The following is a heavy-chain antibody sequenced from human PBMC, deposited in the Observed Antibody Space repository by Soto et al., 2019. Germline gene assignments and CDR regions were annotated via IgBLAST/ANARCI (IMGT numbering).Heavy chain of an antibody. CDR1: GFNFEVYA. CDR3: AKDIAVAAFDAFDL. D-gene: IGHD6-19*01. J-gene: IGHJ3*01. CDR2: ISWNSGST. Sequence: GGSLRLSCAASGFNFEVYAMHWVRQAPGKGLEWVSGISWNSGSTDYADSVRGRFTISRDNAKKSLYLQMNSLRADDTALYYCAKDIAVAAFDAFDLWGQGTMVTVSS. V-gene: IGHV3-9*01.